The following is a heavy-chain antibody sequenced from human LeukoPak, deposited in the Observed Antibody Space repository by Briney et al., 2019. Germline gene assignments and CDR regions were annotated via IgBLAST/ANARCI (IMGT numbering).Heavy chain of an antibody. V-gene: IGHV3-74*01. CDR1: EFTFSSYW. J-gene: IGHJ4*02. D-gene: IGHD4-17*01. CDR2: IDSDGGTT. CDR3: VRGRSEFYGDPTHDY. Sequence: GGSLRLSCVASEFTFSSYWMHWVRQAPGKGLVWVSRIDSDGGTTIYADSVKGRFAISRDNAENTVYLQMSSLRAEDTAVYYCVRGRSEFYGDPTHDYWGQGTLVTVSS.